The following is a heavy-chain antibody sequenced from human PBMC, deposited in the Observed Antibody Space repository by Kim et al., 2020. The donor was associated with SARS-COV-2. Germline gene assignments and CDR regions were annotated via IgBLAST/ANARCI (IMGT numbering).Heavy chain of an antibody. CDR3: ARNPGSSYSSGWFYYYYYMDV. V-gene: IGHV4-59*08. Sequence: SETLSLTCTVSGGSISSYYWSWIRQPQGKGLEWIGYIYYSGNTNYNPSLKSRVTISVDTSKNQFSLKLSSVTAADTAVYYCARNPGSSYSSGWFYYYYYMDVWGKGTTVAVSS. J-gene: IGHJ6*03. D-gene: IGHD6-19*01. CDR2: IYYSGNT. CDR1: GGSISSYY.